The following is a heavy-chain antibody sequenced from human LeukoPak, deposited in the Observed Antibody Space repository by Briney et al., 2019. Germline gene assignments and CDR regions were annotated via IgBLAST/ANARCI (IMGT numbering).Heavy chain of an antibody. Sequence: KPSETLSLTCTVSGGSISSSSYYWGWIRQPPGKGLEWIGSIYYSGSTYYNPSLKSRVTISVDTSKNQFSLKLSSVTAADTAVYYCARQRISLFRGYCGGDWGLRCGAFDIWGQGTMVTVSS. CDR2: IYYSGST. CDR1: GGSISSSSYY. CDR3: ARQRISLFRGYCGGDWGLRCGAFDI. D-gene: IGHD2-21*01. J-gene: IGHJ3*02. V-gene: IGHV4-39*01.